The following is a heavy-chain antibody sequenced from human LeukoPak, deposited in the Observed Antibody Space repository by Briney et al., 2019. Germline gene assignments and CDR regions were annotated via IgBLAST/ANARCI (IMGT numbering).Heavy chain of an antibody. CDR2: IKSKTDGGTI. V-gene: IGHV3-15*07. CDR3: STPSF. CDR1: GFIFTNAG. Sequence: EGSLRLSCATSGFIFTNAGMKWVRQAPGKGLEWVGRIKSKTDGGTIDYAAPVKGRFTISRDDSKNTLYLQMDNLKTEDTAIYYCSTPSFWGQGTLVTVSS. J-gene: IGHJ4*02.